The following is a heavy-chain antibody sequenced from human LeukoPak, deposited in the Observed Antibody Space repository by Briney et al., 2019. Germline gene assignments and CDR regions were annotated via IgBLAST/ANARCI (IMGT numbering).Heavy chain of an antibody. CDR3: AGDQVAGFRTWSNWFDP. J-gene: IGHJ5*02. V-gene: IGHV6-1*01. CDR2: TYYRLMWFN. Sequence: SQTLSLTCAVSGDSVSSYSVAWNWIRQSPSRGLEWLGRTYYRLMWFNEYALSVKGRITIKADTSKNQFSLQLNSVIPEDTAVYYCAGDQVAGFRTWSNWFDPWGQGIQVTVSS. D-gene: IGHD5-12*01. CDR1: GDSVSSYSVA.